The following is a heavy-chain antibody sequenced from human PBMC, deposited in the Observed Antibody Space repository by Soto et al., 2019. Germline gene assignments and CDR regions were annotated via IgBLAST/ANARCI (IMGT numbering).Heavy chain of an antibody. CDR1: GGSISSSSYY. Sequence: QLQLQESGPGLVKPSETLSLTCTVSGGSISSSSYYWGWIRQPPGKGLEWIGSIYYSGSTYYNPSLKSRVTISVDTSKNQFSLKLSSVTAADTAVYYCARVSSSQRYYYYGMDVWGQGTTVTVSS. D-gene: IGHD6-6*01. CDR3: ARVSSSQRYYYYGMDV. V-gene: IGHV4-39*01. J-gene: IGHJ6*02. CDR2: IYYSGST.